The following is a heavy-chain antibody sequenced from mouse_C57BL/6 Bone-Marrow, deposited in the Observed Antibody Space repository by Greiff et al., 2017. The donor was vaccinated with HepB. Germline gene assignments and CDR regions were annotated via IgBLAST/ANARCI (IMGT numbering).Heavy chain of an antibody. D-gene: IGHD1-1*01. CDR1: GYTFTSYW. J-gene: IGHJ3*01. CDR2: IHPNSGST. CDR3: ATITTVVADAY. Sequence: VKLQQPGAELVKPGASVKLSCKASGYTFTSYWMHWVKQRPGQGLEWIGMIHPNSGSTNYNEKFKSKATLTVDKSSSTAYMQLSSLTSEDSAVYYCATITTVVADAYWGQGTLVTVSA. V-gene: IGHV1-64*01.